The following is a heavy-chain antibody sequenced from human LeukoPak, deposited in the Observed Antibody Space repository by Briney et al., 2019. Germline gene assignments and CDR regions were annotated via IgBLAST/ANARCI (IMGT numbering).Heavy chain of an antibody. Sequence: GGSLRLSCAASGFTFSSFAMNWVRQAPGKGLEWVSIISGSGDTTHYADSVKGRFTISRDNSKNTLYLQMNSLRAEDTAVYYCARDRDGYNSPDAFDIWGQGTMVTVSS. J-gene: IGHJ3*02. CDR2: ISGSGDTT. V-gene: IGHV3-23*01. D-gene: IGHD5-24*01. CDR1: GFTFSSFA. CDR3: ARDRDGYNSPDAFDI.